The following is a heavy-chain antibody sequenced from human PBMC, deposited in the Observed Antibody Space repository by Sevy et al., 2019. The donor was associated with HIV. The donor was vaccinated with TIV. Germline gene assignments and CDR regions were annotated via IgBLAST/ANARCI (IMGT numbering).Heavy chain of an antibody. CDR2: ISGSGGST. V-gene: IGHV3-23*01. CDR3: AKADGVLPAARRQYYFDY. Sequence: GGSLRLSCAASGFTFSSYAMSWVRQAPGKGLEWVSAISGSGGSTYYADSVKGRFTISRDNSKNTLYLQMNSLRAEDMSVYYCAKADGVLPAARRQYYFDYWGQGTLVAVSS. CDR1: GFTFSSYA. D-gene: IGHD2-2*01. J-gene: IGHJ4*02.